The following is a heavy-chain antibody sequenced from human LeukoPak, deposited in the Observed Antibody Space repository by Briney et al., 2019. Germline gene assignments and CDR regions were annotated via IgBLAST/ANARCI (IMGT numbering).Heavy chain of an antibody. CDR2: IYYSGST. J-gene: IGHJ6*02. Sequence: PSETLSLTCTVSGGSISSYYWSWIRQPPGKGLEWIGYIYYSGSTNYNPSLKSRVTISVDTSKNQFSLKLSPVTAADTAVYYCARGGSPRYYYGMDVWGQGTTVTVSS. CDR1: GGSISSYY. D-gene: IGHD6-19*01. CDR3: ARGGSPRYYYGMDV. V-gene: IGHV4-59*01.